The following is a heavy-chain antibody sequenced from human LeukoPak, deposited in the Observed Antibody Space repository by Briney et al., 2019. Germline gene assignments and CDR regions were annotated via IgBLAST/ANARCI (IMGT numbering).Heavy chain of an antibody. CDR2: ISGSGGST. Sequence: GGSLRLSCAASGFTFSSYAMSWVRQAPGKGLEWVSAISGSGGSTYYADSVKGRFTISRDNSKNTLYLQMNSLRAEDTAVYYCARDHPGDSILWEDYFDYWGQGTLVTVSS. V-gene: IGHV3-23*01. CDR3: ARDHPGDSILWEDYFDY. CDR1: GFTFSSYA. D-gene: IGHD3-9*01. J-gene: IGHJ4*02.